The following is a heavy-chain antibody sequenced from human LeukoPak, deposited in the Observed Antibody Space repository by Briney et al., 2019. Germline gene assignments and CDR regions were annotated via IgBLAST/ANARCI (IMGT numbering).Heavy chain of an antibody. D-gene: IGHD6-13*01. CDR2: INPSGGST. CDR1: GYTFTGYY. J-gene: IGHJ4*02. CDR3: ARSGGQQLIFDY. Sequence: ASVKVSCKASGYTFTGYYMHWVRQAPGQGLEWMGIINPSGGSTSYAQKFQGRVTTTRDTSTSTVYMELSSLRSEDTAVYYCARSGGQQLIFDYWGQGTLVTVSS. V-gene: IGHV1-46*01.